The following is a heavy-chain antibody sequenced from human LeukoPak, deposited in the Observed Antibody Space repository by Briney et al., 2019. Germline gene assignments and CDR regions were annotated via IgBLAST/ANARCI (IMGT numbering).Heavy chain of an antibody. CDR3: AYTAMVSDVPSKKTPGYFDL. J-gene: IGHJ2*01. CDR1: GGTFSSYA. CDR2: IIPIFGTA. Sequence: SVKVSCKASGGTFSSYAISWVRQARGQGLEWMGGIIPIFGTANYAQKFQGRVTITADESTSTAYMELSSLRSEDTAVYYCAYTAMVSDVPSKKTPGYFDLWGRGTLVTVSS. D-gene: IGHD5-18*01. V-gene: IGHV1-69*13.